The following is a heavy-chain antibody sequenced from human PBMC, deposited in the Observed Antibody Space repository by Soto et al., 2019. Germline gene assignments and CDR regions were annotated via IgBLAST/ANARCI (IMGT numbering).Heavy chain of an antibody. CDR2: INPNSGGT. Sequence: QVQLVQSGAEVKKPWASVKVSCKASGYTFTGYYMHWVRQAPGQGLEWKGWINPNSGGTTYAQKFQGRVAMTRDTSISTAYMEVSRLRSDDTAVYYCASGILGSGLDYWGQGTLVTVSS. CDR3: ASGILGSGLDY. CDR1: GYTFTGYY. D-gene: IGHD2-15*01. V-gene: IGHV1-2*02. J-gene: IGHJ4*02.